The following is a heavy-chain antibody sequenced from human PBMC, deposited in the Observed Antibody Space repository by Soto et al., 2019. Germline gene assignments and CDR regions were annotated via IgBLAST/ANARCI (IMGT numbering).Heavy chain of an antibody. CDR2: IYYSGST. CDR3: ASLVWTYYYYGMDV. J-gene: IGHJ6*02. D-gene: IGHD2-8*01. V-gene: IGHV4-39*01. Sequence: SETLSLTCTVSGGSISSSSYYWGWIRQPPGKGLEWIGSIYYSGSTYYNPSLKSRVTISVDTSKNQFSLKLSSVTAADTAVYYCASLVWTYYYYGMDVWGQGTTVTVSS. CDR1: GGSISSSSYY.